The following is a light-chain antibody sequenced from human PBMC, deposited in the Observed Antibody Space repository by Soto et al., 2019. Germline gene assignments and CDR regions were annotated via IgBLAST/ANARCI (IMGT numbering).Light chain of an antibody. J-gene: IGKJ2*01. V-gene: IGKV3D-20*01. CDR1: QSISNNY. CDR3: QQYVNLPPNT. CDR2: DAS. Sequence: ETVLTQSPATLSLSPGDRATLSCGASQSISNNYLARYQQKPGLAPRLLIYDASTRATGIPDRFSGSGSGTDFTLTISRLEPEDFAMYYCQQYVNLPPNTFGQGTKLEIK.